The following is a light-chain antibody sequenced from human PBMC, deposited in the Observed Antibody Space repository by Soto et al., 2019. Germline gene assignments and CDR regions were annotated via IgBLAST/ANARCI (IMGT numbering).Light chain of an antibody. Sequence: QSVLTQPPSASGSPGQSVTISCTGTPSDVGGYNSVSWYQQYPGKAPKLMIYDVSKRPPGVPDRFSGSKSGNTASLTVSGLQAEDEANYYCSSYAGSNVLFGGGTKLTVL. J-gene: IGLJ2*01. CDR3: SSYAGSNVL. V-gene: IGLV2-8*01. CDR2: DVS. CDR1: PSDVGGYNS.